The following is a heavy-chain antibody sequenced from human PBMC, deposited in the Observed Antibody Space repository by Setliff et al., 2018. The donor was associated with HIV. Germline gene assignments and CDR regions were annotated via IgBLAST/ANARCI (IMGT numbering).Heavy chain of an antibody. V-gene: IGHV3-21*01. CDR2: ISSASSYI. CDR3: ARDDYDISTGYSPD. D-gene: IGHD3-9*01. CDR1: GFSFGTYS. Sequence: LRLSCLASGFSFGTYSMTWVRQAPGKGLEWVSSISSASSYIYYEDSVKGRFTVSRDNAEHSLYLQMDSLRADDTAVYYCARDDYDISTGYSPDWGQGTLVTVSS. J-gene: IGHJ4*02.